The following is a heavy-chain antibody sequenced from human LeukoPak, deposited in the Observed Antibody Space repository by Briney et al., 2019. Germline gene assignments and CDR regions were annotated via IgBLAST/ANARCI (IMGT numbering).Heavy chain of an antibody. D-gene: IGHD3-22*01. CDR2: ISAYNGNT. V-gene: IGHV1-18*01. CDR1: GYTFTSYG. Sequence: ASVKVSCKASGYTFTSYGISWVRQAPGQGLEWMGWISAYNGNTNYAQKLQGRVTMTTDTSTSTAYMELRSLRSDDTAVYYCARDLPYYYDSSGYYSRQYFDYWGQGTLVTVSS. CDR3: ARDLPYYYDSSGYYSRQYFDY. J-gene: IGHJ4*02.